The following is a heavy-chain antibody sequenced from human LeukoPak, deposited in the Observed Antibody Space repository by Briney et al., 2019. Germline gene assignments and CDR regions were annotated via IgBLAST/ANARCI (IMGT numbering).Heavy chain of an antibody. D-gene: IGHD1-7*01. J-gene: IGHJ6*03. CDR3: ARRWNYGRNYYIDV. V-gene: IGHV4-34*01. Sequence: ASETLSLTCAVYGGSFSNYYWSWIRQPPGKGLEWIGEINDSGRIKYNPSLLSRVTVSVDPSKNQFSLSLTSVTATDTAVYYCARRWNYGRNYYIDVWGKGATVSVSS. CDR2: INDSGRI. CDR1: GGSFSNYY.